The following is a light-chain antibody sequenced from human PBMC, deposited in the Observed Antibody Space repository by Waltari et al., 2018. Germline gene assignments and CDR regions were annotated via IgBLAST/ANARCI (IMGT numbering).Light chain of an antibody. CDR1: QSITTY. Sequence: DIVLTQSPATLSLSPGERATLSCRASQSITTYLAWYQLKPGQAPRLLIYDASNRATGLPARFSGGGSGTDFTLTISNLEPEDSAVYYCQQRSKWPLTFGGGTKVEIK. CDR2: DAS. J-gene: IGKJ4*01. CDR3: QQRSKWPLT. V-gene: IGKV3-11*01.